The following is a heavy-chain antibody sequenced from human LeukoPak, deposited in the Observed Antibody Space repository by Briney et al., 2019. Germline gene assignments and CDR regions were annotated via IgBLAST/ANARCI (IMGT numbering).Heavy chain of an antibody. Sequence: SETLSLTCPVSGGSISSYYWSWIRQPPGKGLEWIGYIYYSGSTNYNPSLKSRVTISVDTSKNQFSLKLSSVTAADTAVYYCARDYTAGFDWLSQRNYFDYWGQGTLVTVSS. CDR2: IYYSGST. CDR3: ARDYTAGFDWLSQRNYFDY. CDR1: GGSISSYY. J-gene: IGHJ4*02. D-gene: IGHD3-9*01. V-gene: IGHV4-59*01.